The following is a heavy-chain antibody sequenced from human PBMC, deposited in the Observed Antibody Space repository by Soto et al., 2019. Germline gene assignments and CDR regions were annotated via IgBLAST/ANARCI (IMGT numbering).Heavy chain of an antibody. D-gene: IGHD6-13*01. J-gene: IGHJ4*02. CDR3: ARLYPQLDFDY. V-gene: IGHV4-39*01. CDR1: GVSISDTSYY. CDR2: IYYSGST. Sequence: QLQLQESGPGLVEPSETLSLTCTVSGVSISDTSYYWGWIRQPPGKGLEWMGTIYYSGSTYYSPSLKSRVTMSVDTSKNQFSLKLISVTAADTAVYYCARLYPQLDFDYWGQGTLVTVSS.